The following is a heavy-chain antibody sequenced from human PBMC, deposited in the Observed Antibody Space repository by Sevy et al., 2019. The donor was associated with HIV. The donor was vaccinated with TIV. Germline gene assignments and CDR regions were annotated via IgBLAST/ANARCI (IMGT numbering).Heavy chain of an antibody. D-gene: IGHD6-19*01. V-gene: IGHV4-39*01. J-gene: IGHJ4*02. CDR3: ARSPQWPLLDYCYY. CDR2: IYFSGST. CDR1: GDSISNNNFY. Sequence: SETLSLTCTVSGDSISNNNFYWGWIRRPPGQGLEWIGSIYFSGSTYNSTSLKGRVTLSVDTFKNQFSLNLNSLTAADAAVYYCARSPQWPLLDYCYYWGQGILVTVSS.